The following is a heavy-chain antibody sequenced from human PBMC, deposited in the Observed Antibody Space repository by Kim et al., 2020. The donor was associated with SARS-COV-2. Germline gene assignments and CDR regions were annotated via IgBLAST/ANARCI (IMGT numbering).Heavy chain of an antibody. Sequence: QGFTGRFVFSLDTAVSTAYLQISSLKAEDTAVYYCAREVRGAAAGIYFDYWGQGTLVTVSS. J-gene: IGHJ4*02. V-gene: IGHV7-4-1*02. D-gene: IGHD6-13*01. CDR3: AREVRGAAAGIYFDY.